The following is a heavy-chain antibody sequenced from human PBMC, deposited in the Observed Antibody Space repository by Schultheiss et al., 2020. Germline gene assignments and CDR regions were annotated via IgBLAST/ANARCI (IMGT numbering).Heavy chain of an antibody. CDR2: INPNSGGT. Sequence: ASVKVYCKASGYTFTGYYMHWVRQAPGQGLEWMGWINPNSGGTNYAQKFQGWVTMTRDTSLSTAYMELSRLRSDDTAVYYCARVQLMTTVTTFFYWGQGTLVTVSS. CDR3: ARVQLMTTVTTFFY. J-gene: IGHJ4*02. V-gene: IGHV1-2*04. CDR1: GYTFTGYY. D-gene: IGHD4-17*01.